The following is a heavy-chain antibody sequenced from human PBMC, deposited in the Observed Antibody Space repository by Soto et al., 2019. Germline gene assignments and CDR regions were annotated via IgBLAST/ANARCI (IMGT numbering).Heavy chain of an antibody. CDR3: ARVVGSSWYRLYNWFDP. Sequence: SETLSLTCSVSGGPISNTNYYWGWIRQPPGKGLEWIASIYHNGNTYYNPSLKSRVTISVDTSKNQFSLKLSSVTAADTAVYYCARVVGSSWYRLYNWFDPWGQGTLVTVSS. V-gene: IGHV4-39*07. D-gene: IGHD6-13*01. CDR2: IYHNGNT. CDR1: GGPISNTNYY. J-gene: IGHJ5*02.